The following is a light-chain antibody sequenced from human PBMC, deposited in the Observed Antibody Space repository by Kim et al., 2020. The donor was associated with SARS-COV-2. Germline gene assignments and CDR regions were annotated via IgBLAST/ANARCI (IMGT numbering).Light chain of an antibody. J-gene: IGKJ1*01. CDR2: DAS. V-gene: IGKV1-5*01. CDR1: QSITGL. Sequence: GDRVTIAYLAIQSITGLSAIYQQKPAKAPKLQIYDASSLQSEVPSKFSGSGSWIEFTLTISSLQPDDFATYFCQQYKSHPWTYVRDTKVDIK. CDR3: QQYKSHPWT.